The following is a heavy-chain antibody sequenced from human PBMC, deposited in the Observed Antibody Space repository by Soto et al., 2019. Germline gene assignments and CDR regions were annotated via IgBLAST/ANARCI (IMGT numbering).Heavy chain of an antibody. D-gene: IGHD6-19*01. CDR3: TKDPVIAVAGTGPFDY. CDR1: GFTFSNAW. Sequence: GGSLRLSCAASGFTFSNAWMSWVRQAPGKGLEWVGRIKSKTDGGTTDYAAPVKGRFTISRDDSKNTLYLQMNSLKTEDTAVYYCTKDPVIAVAGTGPFDYWGQGTLVTVYS. J-gene: IGHJ4*02. V-gene: IGHV3-15*01. CDR2: IKSKTDGGTT.